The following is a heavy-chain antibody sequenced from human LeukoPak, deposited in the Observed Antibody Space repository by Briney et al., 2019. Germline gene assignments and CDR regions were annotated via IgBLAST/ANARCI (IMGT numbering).Heavy chain of an antibody. D-gene: IGHD2-15*01. CDR1: GYTFTSND. CDR2: MNPNSGNT. V-gene: IGHV1-8*03. Sequence: ASVKVSCKASGYTFTSNDINWVRQAPGQGLERMGWMNPNSGNTGFAQKFQGRVTITRDTSISTAYLELSSLRSEDTAVYFCARVPDLRSCSGGGSCYRLDYWGQGTLVAVSS. CDR3: ARVPDLRSCSGGGSCYRLDY. J-gene: IGHJ4*02.